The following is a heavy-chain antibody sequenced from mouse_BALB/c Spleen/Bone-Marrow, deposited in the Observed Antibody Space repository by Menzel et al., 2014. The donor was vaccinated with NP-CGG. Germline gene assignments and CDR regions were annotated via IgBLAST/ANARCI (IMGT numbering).Heavy chain of an antibody. Sequence: QVQLQQSGVELVRPGTSVKVSCKASGYAFTNYWIEWVKQRPGQGLVWIGVINPGSGGINYNEKFKGKATLTADKSSNTAYMQLSSLTSDDSAVYFCARELGRGFAYRGQGTLVTVSA. CDR2: INPGSGGI. V-gene: IGHV1-54*01. CDR3: ARELGRGFAY. CDR1: GYAFTNYW. D-gene: IGHD4-1*01. J-gene: IGHJ3*01.